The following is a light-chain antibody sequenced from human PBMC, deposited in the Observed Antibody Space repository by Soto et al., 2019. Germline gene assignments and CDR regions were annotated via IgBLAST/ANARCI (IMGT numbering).Light chain of an antibody. CDR3: AAWDDSLNGWV. CDR2: SNN. CDR1: SSNIGSNA. V-gene: IGLV1-44*01. J-gene: IGLJ3*02. Sequence: QSVLTQPPSASGTPGQRVTISCSGSSSNIGSNAVTWYQQLPRTAPKLLIYSNNQRPSGVPDRFSGSKSGTSASLAISGLQSEDEADYYCAAWDDSLNGWVFGGGTKLTV.